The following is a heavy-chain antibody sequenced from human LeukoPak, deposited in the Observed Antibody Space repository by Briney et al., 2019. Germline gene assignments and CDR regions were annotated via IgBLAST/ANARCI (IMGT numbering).Heavy chain of an antibody. CDR1: GGSISSYY. Sequence: PSETLSLTCTVSGGSISSYYWSRIRQPPGKGLEWIGYIYYSGSTNYNPSLKSRVTISVDTSKNQFSLKLSSVTAADTAVYYCAREGATGDAFDIWGQGTVVTVSS. D-gene: IGHD5-12*01. CDR3: AREGATGDAFDI. V-gene: IGHV4-59*01. CDR2: IYYSGST. J-gene: IGHJ3*02.